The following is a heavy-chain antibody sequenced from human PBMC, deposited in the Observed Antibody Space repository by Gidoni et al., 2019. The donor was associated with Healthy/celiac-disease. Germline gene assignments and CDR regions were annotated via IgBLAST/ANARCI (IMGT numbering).Heavy chain of an antibody. CDR3: ARAQPPRYCSSTSCYDAFDI. CDR1: GFTFRSYW. J-gene: IGHJ3*02. Sequence: EVQLVESGGGLVQPGGSLRLSCAASGFTFRSYWMHWVRQAPGKGLVCVSRINSDGSSTSYADSVKGRFTISRDNAKNTLYLQMNSLRAEDTAVYYCARAQPPRYCSSTSCYDAFDIWGQGTMVTVSS. CDR2: INSDGSST. D-gene: IGHD2-2*01. V-gene: IGHV3-74*01.